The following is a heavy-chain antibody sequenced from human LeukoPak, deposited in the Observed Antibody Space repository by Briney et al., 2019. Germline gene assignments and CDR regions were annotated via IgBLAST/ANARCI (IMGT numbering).Heavy chain of an antibody. Sequence: GGSLRLSCAASGFTFSSYGMHWVRQAPGKGLEWVAVISYDGSNKYYADSVKGRFTISRDNSKNTLYLQMNSLRAEDTAVYYCARAADIVATIGYFGYWGQGTLVTVSS. CDR1: GFTFSSYG. V-gene: IGHV3-30*03. J-gene: IGHJ4*02. D-gene: IGHD5-12*01. CDR3: ARAADIVATIGYFGY. CDR2: ISYDGSNK.